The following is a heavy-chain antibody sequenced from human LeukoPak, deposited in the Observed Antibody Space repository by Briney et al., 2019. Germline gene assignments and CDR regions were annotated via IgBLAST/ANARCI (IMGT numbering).Heavy chain of an antibody. J-gene: IGHJ4*02. CDR2: FSSSSTYI. CDR3: ARASSQWLVPY. V-gene: IGHV3-21*01. CDR1: GFTFSSYS. D-gene: IGHD6-19*01. Sequence: GGSLRLSCGASGFTFSSYSMNWVRQAPGKGLEWVSSFSSSSTYIYYADSVKGRFTISRDNAKHSLYLQMHSLRVEDTAVYYCARASSQWLVPYWGQGTLVTVSS.